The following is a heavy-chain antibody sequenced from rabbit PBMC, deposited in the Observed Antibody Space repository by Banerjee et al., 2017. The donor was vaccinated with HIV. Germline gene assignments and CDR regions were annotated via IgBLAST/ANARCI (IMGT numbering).Heavy chain of an antibody. D-gene: IGHD4-1*01. CDR1: GFSFSGSYY. V-gene: IGHV1S45*01. CDR3: ARDLAGVIGWNFNL. Sequence: QEQLVESGGGLVKPEGSLTLTCTASGFSFSGSYYMCWVRQAPGKGLEWLACIYVGSSGNTDYASWVNGRFTISRTSSTTVSLQMTSLTAADTATYFCARDLAGVIGWNFNLWGPGTRHRL. CDR2: IYVGSSGNT. J-gene: IGHJ4*01.